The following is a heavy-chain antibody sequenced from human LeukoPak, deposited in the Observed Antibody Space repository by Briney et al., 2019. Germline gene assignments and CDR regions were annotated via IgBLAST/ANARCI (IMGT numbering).Heavy chain of an antibody. Sequence: SETLSLTCTVSGGSISSYYWSWIRQPPGKGLEWIGEINHSGSTNYNPSLKSRVTISVDTSKNQFSLKLSSVTAADTAVYYCARGRRDGYTLYYMDVWAKGTTVTISS. D-gene: IGHD5-24*01. V-gene: IGHV4-34*01. J-gene: IGHJ6*03. CDR3: ARGRRDGYTLYYMDV. CDR2: INHSGST. CDR1: GGSISSYY.